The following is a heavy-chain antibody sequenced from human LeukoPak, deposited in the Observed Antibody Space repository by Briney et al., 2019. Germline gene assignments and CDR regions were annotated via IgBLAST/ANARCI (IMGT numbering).Heavy chain of an antibody. CDR2: IYNDGTDT. CDR1: GFSLSRYW. V-gene: IGHV3-74*01. CDR3: TRGGFDHNMDV. Sequence: GGSLRLSCAASGFSLSRYWMHWVRQAPGTGLVWVSYIYNDGTDTNYADFVRGRFTVSRDNAKNTLYLQMNGLRAEDTAVYYCTRGGFDHNMDVWGKGTTVT. J-gene: IGHJ6*03. D-gene: IGHD3-9*01.